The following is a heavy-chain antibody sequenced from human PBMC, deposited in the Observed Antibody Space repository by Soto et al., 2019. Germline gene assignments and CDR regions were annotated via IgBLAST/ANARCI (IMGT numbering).Heavy chain of an antibody. CDR2: ISYDGSNK. D-gene: IGHD3-10*01. V-gene: IGHV3-30*18. J-gene: IGHJ4*02. CDR3: AKARRERLWFGACDY. Sequence: QVQLVESGGGVVQPGRSLRLSCVASGFTFSSYGMHWVRQAPGKGLEWVAVISYDGSNKYYADSVKGRFTISRDNSKNTLYLQMNSLRAEDTAVYYCAKARRERLWFGACDYWGQGTLVTVSS. CDR1: GFTFSSYG.